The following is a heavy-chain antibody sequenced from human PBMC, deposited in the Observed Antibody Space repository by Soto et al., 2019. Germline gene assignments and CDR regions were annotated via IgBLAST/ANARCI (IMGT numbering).Heavy chain of an antibody. V-gene: IGHV3-21*01. CDR1: GFTFSSYS. D-gene: IGHD4-17*01. Sequence: EVQLVESGGGLVKPGGSLRLSCAASGFTFSSYSMNWVRQAPGKGLEWVSSISSSSSYIYYADSVKGRFTISRDNAKNSLYLQMNSLRAEDTAVYYCAGEGATTVTIDYWGQGTLVTVSS. J-gene: IGHJ4*02. CDR3: AGEGATTVTIDY. CDR2: ISSSSSYI.